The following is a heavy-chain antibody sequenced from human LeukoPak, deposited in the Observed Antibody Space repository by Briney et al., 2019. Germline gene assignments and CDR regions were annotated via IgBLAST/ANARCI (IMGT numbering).Heavy chain of an antibody. CDR2: INPSGGST. V-gene: IGHV1-46*01. Sequence: VASVKVSCKASGYTFTSYYMHWVRQAPGQGLEWMGIINPSGGSTSYAQKFQGRVTMTRDTSINTVYMELSSLRSEDTAVYYCAKHYETTFDYWGQGTLVTVSS. CDR1: GYTFTSYY. CDR3: AKHYETTFDY. D-gene: IGHD3-3*01. J-gene: IGHJ4*02.